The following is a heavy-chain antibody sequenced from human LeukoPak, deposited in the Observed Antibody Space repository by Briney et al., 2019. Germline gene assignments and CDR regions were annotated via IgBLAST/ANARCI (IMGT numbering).Heavy chain of an antibody. J-gene: IGHJ6*02. V-gene: IGHV3-30-3*01. Sequence: GGSLRLSCAASGFTFSSYAMHWVRQAPGKGLEWVAVISYDGSNKYYADSVKGRFTISRDNSKNTLYLQMNSLRAEDTAVYYCARDLVAAAGNYYYYYGMDVWGQGTRSPSP. D-gene: IGHD6-13*01. CDR2: ISYDGSNK. CDR1: GFTFSSYA. CDR3: ARDLVAAAGNYYYYYGMDV.